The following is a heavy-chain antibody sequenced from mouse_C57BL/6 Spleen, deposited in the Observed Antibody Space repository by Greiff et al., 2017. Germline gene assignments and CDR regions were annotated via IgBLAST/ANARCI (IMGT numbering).Heavy chain of an antibody. CDR1: GFTFSSYT. V-gene: IGHV5-9*01. J-gene: IGHJ4*01. Sequence: EVMLVEPGGGFVKPGGSLKLSCAASGFTFSSYTMSWVRQTPEKRLEWVATISGGGGNTYYPDRMKGRITISRDNAKNTLYLQTGSLRSEDTALYECARYVGDGCDDGYAMDYWGQGTSVTVSS. CDR3: ARYVGDGCDDGYAMDY. D-gene: IGHD2-2*01. CDR2: ISGGGGNT.